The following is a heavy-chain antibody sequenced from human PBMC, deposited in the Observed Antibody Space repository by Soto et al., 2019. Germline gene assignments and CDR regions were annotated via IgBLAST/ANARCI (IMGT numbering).Heavy chain of an antibody. J-gene: IGHJ4*02. CDR3: ARARQYDFWSGYLYYFDY. Sequence: SETLSLTCTVSGGSLNSYYWSWIRQPPGKGLECVVCIYYSGSTYYNPSLKSRVTISVDTSKNQFSLKLSFVSAADTALYYCARARQYDFWSGYLYYFDYWGQGTLVTVSS. V-gene: IGHV4-59*04. CDR1: GGSLNSYY. CDR2: IYYSGST. D-gene: IGHD3-3*01.